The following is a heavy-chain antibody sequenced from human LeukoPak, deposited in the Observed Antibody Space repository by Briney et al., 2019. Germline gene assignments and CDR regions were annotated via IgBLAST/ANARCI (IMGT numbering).Heavy chain of an antibody. Sequence: SETLSLTCTVSGGSITSYYWSWIRQPPGKGLEWIGSIYYSGSTYYNPSLKSRVTISVDTSKNQFSLKLSSVTAADTAVYYCARYKTPLSALDTWGQGTMVTVSS. CDR1: GGSITSYY. V-gene: IGHV4-59*04. J-gene: IGHJ3*02. CDR2: IYYSGST. D-gene: IGHD5-24*01. CDR3: ARYKTPLSALDT.